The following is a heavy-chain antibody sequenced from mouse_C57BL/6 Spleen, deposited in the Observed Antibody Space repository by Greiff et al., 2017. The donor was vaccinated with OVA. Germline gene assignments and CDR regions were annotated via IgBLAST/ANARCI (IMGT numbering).Heavy chain of an antibody. CDR3: ARDLLIITTVAPSWFAY. V-gene: IGHV5-4*01. J-gene: IGHJ3*01. CDR1: GFTFSSYA. D-gene: IGHD1-1*01. CDR2: ISDGGSYT. Sequence: EVKLVESGGGLVKPGGSLKLSCAASGFTFSSYAMSWVRQTPEKRLEWVATISDGGSYTYYPDNVKGRFTISRDNAKNNLYLQMSHLKSEDTAMYYCARDLLIITTVAPSWFAYWGQGTLVTVSA.